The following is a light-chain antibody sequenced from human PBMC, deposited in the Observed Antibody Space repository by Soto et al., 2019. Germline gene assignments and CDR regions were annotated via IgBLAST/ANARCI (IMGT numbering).Light chain of an antibody. J-gene: IGKJ4*01. V-gene: IGKV3D-20*02. Sequence: EVVLTQSPGTLSLSPGERATLSCRASQSVRNSLLAWYQQKLGQPPRLLIYDASTRATATPERFSGSGSGTDFTLTISRLEPEDFAVYYCQQYNNWPFTFGGGTKVDI. CDR2: DAS. CDR3: QQYNNWPFT. CDR1: QSVRNSL.